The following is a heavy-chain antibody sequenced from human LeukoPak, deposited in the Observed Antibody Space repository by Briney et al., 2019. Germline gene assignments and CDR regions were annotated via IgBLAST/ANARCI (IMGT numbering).Heavy chain of an antibody. CDR3: ARGVVVVPAAIPHMDV. CDR2: IYYSGST. V-gene: IGHV4-59*11. D-gene: IGHD2-2*01. J-gene: IGHJ6*03. Sequence: SETLSLTCTVSGGSISSHYWSWIRQPSGKGLEWIGYIYYSGSTNYNPSLKSRVTISVDTSKNQFSLKLSSVTAADTAVYYCARGVVVVPAAIPHMDVWGKGTTVTVSS. CDR1: GGSISSHY.